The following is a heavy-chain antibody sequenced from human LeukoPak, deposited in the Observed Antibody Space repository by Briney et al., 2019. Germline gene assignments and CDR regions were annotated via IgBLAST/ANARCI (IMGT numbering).Heavy chain of an antibody. CDR3: ARGPASDYNWFDP. CDR1: GGTFSSYA. J-gene: IGHJ5*02. CDR2: IIPIFGTA. Sequence: SVKVSCKASGGTFSSYAISWVRQAPGQGLEWMGGIIPIFGTANYAQKFQGRVTMTTDTSTSIAYMELRSLRSDDTAVYYCARGPASDYNWFDPWGQGTLVTVSS. V-gene: IGHV1-69*05. D-gene: IGHD2-21*02.